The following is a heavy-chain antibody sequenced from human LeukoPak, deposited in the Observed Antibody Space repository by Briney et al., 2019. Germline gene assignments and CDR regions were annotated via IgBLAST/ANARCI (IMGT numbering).Heavy chain of an antibody. Sequence: GGSLRLSCAASGFTFTSYAMTWVRQAPGKGLEWVSGISNSGSSTYYADSVKGRFTISRDNSKNTLYLQLSSLRAEDTAVYYCANTVVWGSYNMDVWGQGTTVTVSS. D-gene: IGHD3-10*01. CDR2: ISNSGSST. CDR1: GFTFTSYA. J-gene: IGHJ6*02. CDR3: ANTVVWGSYNMDV. V-gene: IGHV3-23*01.